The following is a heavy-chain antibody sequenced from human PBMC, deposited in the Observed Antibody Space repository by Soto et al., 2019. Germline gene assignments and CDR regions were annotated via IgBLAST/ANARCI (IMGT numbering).Heavy chain of an antibody. CDR3: ARRGSSCYAFDP. CDR2: IYYSGST. D-gene: IGHD2-2*01. CDR1: GGSISSSSYY. V-gene: IGHV4-39*01. J-gene: IGHJ5*02. Sequence: SETLSLTCTVSGGSISSSSYYWGWIRQPPGKGLEWIGSIYYSGSTYYNPSLKSRVTISVDTSKNQFSLKLSSVTAADTAVYYCARRGSSCYAFDPWGQGTLVTVSS.